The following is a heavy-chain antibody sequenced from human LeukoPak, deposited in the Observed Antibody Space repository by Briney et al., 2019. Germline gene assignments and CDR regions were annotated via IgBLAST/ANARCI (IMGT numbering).Heavy chain of an antibody. CDR2: INPSGGST. Sequence: APVKVSCKASGYTFTSYYMHWVRQAPGQGLEWMGIINPSGGSTSYAQKFQGRVTMTRDMSTSTVYMELSSLRSEDTAVYYCARVYYYDSSGYYSYYYYMDVWGKGTTVTISS. CDR3: ARVYYYDSSGYYSYYYYMDV. CDR1: GYTFTSYY. D-gene: IGHD3-22*01. V-gene: IGHV1-46*01. J-gene: IGHJ6*03.